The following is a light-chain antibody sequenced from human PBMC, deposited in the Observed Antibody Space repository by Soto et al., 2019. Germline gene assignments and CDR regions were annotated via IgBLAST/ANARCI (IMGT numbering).Light chain of an antibody. CDR3: ASWDHSVTGVV. V-gene: IGLV1-44*01. CDR2: SSV. Sequence: QSVLTQPPSASGTPGQSVNISCSGTRSNLGFNTVTWFRQFPGAAPNLLIHSSVQRPSGVPARFSASKSGTSASLAIRGLQSEDEADYYCASWDHSVTGVVFGGGTKVTVL. J-gene: IGLJ2*01. CDR1: RSNLGFNT.